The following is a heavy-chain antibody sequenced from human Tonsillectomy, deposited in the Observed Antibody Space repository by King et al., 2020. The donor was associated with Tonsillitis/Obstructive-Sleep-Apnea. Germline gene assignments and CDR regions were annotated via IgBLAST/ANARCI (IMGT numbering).Heavy chain of an antibody. J-gene: IGHJ4*02. Sequence: QLVQSGAEVKKPGESLKISCTGSGYPFTTHFIAWLRQMPGKGLEWMGLIYPSDYDARYSPSFQGQVTISADKSIRTAYLPWNSLRASDTAMYYCARLVGYCSTTSCSTSDYWGQGTLVTVS. CDR1: GYPFTTHF. V-gene: IGHV5-51*01. CDR2: IYPSDYDA. D-gene: IGHD2-2*01. CDR3: ARLVGYCSTTSCSTSDY.